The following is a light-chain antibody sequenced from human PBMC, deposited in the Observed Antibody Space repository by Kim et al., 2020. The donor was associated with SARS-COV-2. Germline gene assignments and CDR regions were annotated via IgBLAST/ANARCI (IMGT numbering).Light chain of an antibody. J-gene: IGLJ3*02. CDR2: DNS. CDR3: QSYDSSLSGSRV. V-gene: IGLV1-40*01. CDR1: SSNIGAGYD. Sequence: QSVLTQPPSVSGAPGQRVTISCTGSSSNIGAGYDVHWYQQVPGTAPKLLMYDNSNRPSGVPDRFSGSKSGTSASLAITGLQAEDEADYYCQSYDSSLSGSRVFGGGTKVTVL.